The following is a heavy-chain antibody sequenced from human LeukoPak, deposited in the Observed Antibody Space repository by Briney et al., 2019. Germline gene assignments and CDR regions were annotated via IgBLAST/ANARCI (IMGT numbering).Heavy chain of an antibody. CDR3: ARGSKSYGDYVRYFDY. Sequence: SETLSLTCTVSGGSNSSYYWSWIQQPAGKGLEWIGRIYTSGSTNYNPSLKSRVTMSVDTSKNQFSLKLSSVTAADTAVYYCARGSKSYGDYVRYFDYWGQGTLVTVSS. CDR1: GGSNSSYY. V-gene: IGHV4-4*07. J-gene: IGHJ4*02. CDR2: IYTSGST. D-gene: IGHD4-17*01.